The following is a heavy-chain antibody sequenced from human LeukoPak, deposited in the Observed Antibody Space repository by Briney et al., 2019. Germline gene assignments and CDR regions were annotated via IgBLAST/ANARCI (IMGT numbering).Heavy chain of an antibody. CDR2: IYHSGST. CDR1: GASISSSNW. CDR3: ARVTKGYYDSSGYRDY. D-gene: IGHD3-22*01. J-gene: IGHJ4*02. V-gene: IGHV4-4*02. Sequence: PSGTLSLTCAVSGASISSSNWWSWVRQPSGKGLEWIGEIYHSGSTNYNPSLKSRVTISVDKSKNQFSLKLSSVTAADTAVYYCARVTKGYYDSSGYRDYWGQGTLVTVSS.